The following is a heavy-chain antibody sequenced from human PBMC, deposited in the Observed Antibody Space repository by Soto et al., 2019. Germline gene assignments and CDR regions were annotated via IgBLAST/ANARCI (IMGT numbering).Heavy chain of an antibody. CDR2: IKQDGSEK. Sequence: GGSLRLSCAASGFTFSSYWMSWVRQAPGKGLEWVANIKQDGSEKYYVDSVKGRFTISRDNAKNSLYLQMNSLRAEDTAVYYCARIRYSNYYYYMDVWGKGTTVTVSS. D-gene: IGHD4-4*01. J-gene: IGHJ6*03. V-gene: IGHV3-7*01. CDR3: ARIRYSNYYYYMDV. CDR1: GFTFSSYW.